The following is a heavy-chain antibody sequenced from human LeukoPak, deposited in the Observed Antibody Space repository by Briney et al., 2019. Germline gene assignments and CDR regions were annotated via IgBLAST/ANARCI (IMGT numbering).Heavy chain of an antibody. V-gene: IGHV3-33*01. CDR1: GFTFSSYG. Sequence: GRSLRLSCAASGFTFSSYGMHWVRQAPGKGLERVAVIWYDGSNKYYADSVKGRFTISRDNSKNSLYLQMNSLRAEDTAVYYCARDSKYCSSTSCRFDYWGQGTLVTVSS. CDR3: ARDSKYCSSTSCRFDY. CDR2: IWYDGSNK. D-gene: IGHD2-2*01. J-gene: IGHJ4*02.